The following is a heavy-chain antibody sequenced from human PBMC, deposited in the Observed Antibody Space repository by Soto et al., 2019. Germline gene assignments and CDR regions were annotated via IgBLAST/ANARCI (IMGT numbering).Heavy chain of an antibody. J-gene: IGHJ4*02. V-gene: IGHV1-2*04. CDR2: ISAYSGGT. Sequence: ASVKVSCKASGYTFTGYYMRWVRQAPGQGLEWMGWISAYSGGTNYAQKFQGWVTMTRDTSISTAFMELSSLRSEDTAVYYCARGPRNWGVDYWGQGTPVTVSS. D-gene: IGHD7-27*01. CDR1: GYTFTGYY. CDR3: ARGPRNWGVDY.